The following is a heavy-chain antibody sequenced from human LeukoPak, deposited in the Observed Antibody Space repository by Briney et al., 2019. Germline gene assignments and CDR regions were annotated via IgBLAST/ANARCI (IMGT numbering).Heavy chain of an antibody. J-gene: IGHJ4*02. CDR1: GGSISSGGYY. Sequence: TSETLSLTFTVSGGSISSGGYYWSWIRQHPGKGLEWIGYIYYSGSTYYNPSLKSRVTISVDTSRNQFSLKLSSVTAADTAVYYCARASSDWLLIRVFDYWGQGTLVTVSS. V-gene: IGHV4-31*03. CDR3: ARASSDWLLIRVFDY. CDR2: IYYSGST. D-gene: IGHD3-9*01.